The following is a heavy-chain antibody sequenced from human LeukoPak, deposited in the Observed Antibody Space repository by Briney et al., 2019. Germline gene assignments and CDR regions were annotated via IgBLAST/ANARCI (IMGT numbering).Heavy chain of an antibody. V-gene: IGHV3-48*03. CDR3: ARDMGGVGSVDFDY. J-gene: IGHJ4*02. CDR1: GFTFSNYE. D-gene: IGHD3-3*01. Sequence: PGGSLRLSCAASGFTFSNYEMNWVRQAPGKGLEWVSYISSSGSTIYDADSVKGRFTISRDNAKNSLYLQMNSLRAEDTAVYYCARDMGGVGSVDFDYWGQGTLVTVSS. CDR2: ISSSGSTI.